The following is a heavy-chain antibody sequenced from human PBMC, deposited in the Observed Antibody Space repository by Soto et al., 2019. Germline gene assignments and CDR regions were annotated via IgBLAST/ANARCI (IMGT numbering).Heavy chain of an antibody. V-gene: IGHV3-23*01. CDR3: AKDKGSLWLRAPFDY. Sequence: SVGGLVQPGGSLRLSCAASGFTFSSYAMSWVRQAPGKGLEWVSAISGSGRSTYYADSVKGRFTISRDNTKNTLYLQMNSLRAEDTAVYYCAKDKGSLWLRAPFDYWGQGTLVTVSS. D-gene: IGHD5-12*01. J-gene: IGHJ4*02. CDR1: GFTFSSYA. CDR2: ISGSGRST.